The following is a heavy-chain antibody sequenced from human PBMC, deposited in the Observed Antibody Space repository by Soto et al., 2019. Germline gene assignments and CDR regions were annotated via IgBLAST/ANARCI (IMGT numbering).Heavy chain of an antibody. Sequence: SVKVYCKSSGGTLNNYAINWVRQAPGQGLEWMGGILPVSAPPDYAQKFQGRVSITADHSTSTVYMELSRLKSNDTAVYFCATDSNYDVSNSFWGQGTLVTV. CDR1: GGTLNNYA. J-gene: IGHJ4*02. D-gene: IGHD3-3*01. V-gene: IGHV1-69*13. CDR2: ILPVSAPP. CDR3: ATDSNYDVSNSF.